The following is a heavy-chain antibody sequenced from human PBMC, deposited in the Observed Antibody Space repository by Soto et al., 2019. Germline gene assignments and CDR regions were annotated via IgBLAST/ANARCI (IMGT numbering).Heavy chain of an antibody. V-gene: IGHV3-30-3*01. CDR2: ISYDGSNK. CDR1: GFTFSSYA. D-gene: IGHD4-17*01. CDR3: ARGGSELTTVTLYYFDY. Sequence: QVQLVESGGGVVQPGRSLRLSCAASGFTFSSYAMHWVRQAPGKELEWVAVISYDGSNKYYADSVKGRFTISRDNSKNTLYLQMNSLRAEDTAVYYCARGGSELTTVTLYYFDYWGQGTLVTVSS. J-gene: IGHJ4*02.